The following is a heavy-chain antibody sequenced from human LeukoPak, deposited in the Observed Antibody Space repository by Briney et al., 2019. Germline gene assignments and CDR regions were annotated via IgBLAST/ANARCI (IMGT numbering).Heavy chain of an antibody. D-gene: IGHD1-1*01. J-gene: IGHJ6*02. CDR3: ARYDARYGMDV. Sequence: GGSLRLSCAASGFTFSSYGMHWVRQAPGKGLEWVALIWYDGSNKHYADSVKGRFTISRDNSKNTLYLQMNSLRAEDTAVYYCARYDARYGMDVWGQGTTVTVFS. CDR2: IWYDGSNK. CDR1: GFTFSSYG. V-gene: IGHV3-33*01.